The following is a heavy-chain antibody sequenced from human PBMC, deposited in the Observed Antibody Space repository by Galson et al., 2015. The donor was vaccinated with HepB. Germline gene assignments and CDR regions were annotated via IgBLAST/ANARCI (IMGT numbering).Heavy chain of an antibody. CDR2: IYHSGST. Sequence: TLSLTCAVSGGSISSGGYSWSWIRQPPGQGLEWIGYIYHSGSTYYNPSLKSRVTISVDRSKNQFSLKLSSVTAADTAVYYCARRVLRYFDWPNWFDPWGQGTLVTVSS. D-gene: IGHD3-9*01. CDR1: GGSISSGGYS. V-gene: IGHV4-30-2*01. J-gene: IGHJ5*02. CDR3: ARRVLRYFDWPNWFDP.